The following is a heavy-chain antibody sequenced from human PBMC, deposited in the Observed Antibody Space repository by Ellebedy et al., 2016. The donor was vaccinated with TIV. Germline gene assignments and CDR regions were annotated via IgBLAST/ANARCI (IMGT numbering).Heavy chain of an antibody. Sequence: GGSLRLXCKASGYNFTSYWIGWVRQMPGKGLEWMGIMNPGDSETRYSPSFQGQVTISADKSISTAYLQWNSLKASDIAMYYCAREASTRTRAFDYWGQGTLVAVSS. CDR1: GYNFTSYW. D-gene: IGHD2-2*01. CDR2: MNPGDSET. CDR3: AREASTRTRAFDY. J-gene: IGHJ4*02. V-gene: IGHV5-51*01.